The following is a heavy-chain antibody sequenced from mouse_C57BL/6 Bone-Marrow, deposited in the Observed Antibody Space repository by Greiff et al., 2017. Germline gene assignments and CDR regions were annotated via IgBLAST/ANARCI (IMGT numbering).Heavy chain of an antibody. CDR1: GYTFTDYE. Sequence: VQLQQSGAELVRPGASVTLSCKASGYTFTDYEMHWVKQTPVHGLEWIGAIDPETGGTAYNQKFKGKAILTADKSSSTAYMELRSLTSEDSAVYYCTPIYYDYEGDTYWGQGTLVTVS. V-gene: IGHV1-15*01. CDR2: IDPETGGT. CDR3: TPIYYDYEGDTY. J-gene: IGHJ3*01. D-gene: IGHD2-4*01.